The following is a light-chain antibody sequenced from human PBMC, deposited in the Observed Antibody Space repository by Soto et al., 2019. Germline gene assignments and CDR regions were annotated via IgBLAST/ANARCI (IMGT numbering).Light chain of an antibody. CDR3: QQYGSSRWT. V-gene: IGKV3-20*01. CDR2: GAS. Sequence: IVLTQSPGTLSLSPGERATLSCRASQSLSRSYLAWYQQSLGQAPRLLISGASNRATGIPDTFSGSGSGTDFTLTISSLEPEDFAVYYCQQYGSSRWTFGQGTKVEIK. CDR1: QSLSRSY. J-gene: IGKJ1*01.